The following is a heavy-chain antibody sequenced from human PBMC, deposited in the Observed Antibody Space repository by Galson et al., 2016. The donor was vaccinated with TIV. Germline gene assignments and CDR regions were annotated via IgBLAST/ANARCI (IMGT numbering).Heavy chain of an antibody. CDR3: AKGRIPPMLYHHYYMDV. D-gene: IGHD3-10*02. Sequence: SVKVSCKASGYTFTRLGISWVRQAPGQGLEWMGWIRIYNGDTNYAQKFQGRVTMTADTSTSTVYMELTNLTSDDTAVYYCAKGRIPPMLYHHYYMDVWGKGTTVTVSS. J-gene: IGHJ6*03. CDR1: GYTFTRLG. CDR2: IRIYNGDT. V-gene: IGHV1-18*04.